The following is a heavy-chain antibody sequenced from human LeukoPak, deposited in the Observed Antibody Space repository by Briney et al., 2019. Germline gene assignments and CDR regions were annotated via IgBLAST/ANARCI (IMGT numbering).Heavy chain of an antibody. J-gene: IGHJ6*02. V-gene: IGHV4-59*01. CDR3: ARGRVSGVGFWRTNYYYYGMDV. Sequence: PSETLSLTCTVSGGSISSYYWSWIRQPPGKGLEWIGYIYYSGSTNYNPSLKSRVTVSVDTSKNQFSLKLSSVTAADTAVYYCARGRVSGVGFWRTNYYYYGMDVWGQGTTVTVSS. CDR2: IYYSGST. CDR1: GGSISSYY. D-gene: IGHD3-3*01.